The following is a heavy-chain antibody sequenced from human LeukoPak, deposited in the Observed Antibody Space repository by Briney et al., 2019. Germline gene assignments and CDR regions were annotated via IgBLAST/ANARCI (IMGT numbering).Heavy chain of an antibody. Sequence: GGSLRLSCAASGFTFSNAWMTWVRQAPGKGLEWVGRVKSKIEGGTTDYAAPVKGRFSISRDDSKDTLYLQMNSLKTEDTAVYYCATRGYCSSSSCYGIEHWGQGTLVTVSS. CDR1: GFTFSNAW. CDR2: VKSKIEGGTT. D-gene: IGHD2-2*01. J-gene: IGHJ1*01. V-gene: IGHV3-15*01. CDR3: ATRGYCSSSSCYGIEH.